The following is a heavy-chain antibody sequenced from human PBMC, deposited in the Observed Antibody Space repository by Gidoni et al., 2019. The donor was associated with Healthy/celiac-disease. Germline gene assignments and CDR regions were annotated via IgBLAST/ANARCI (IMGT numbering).Heavy chain of an antibody. CDR2: IWYDGSNR. J-gene: IGHJ6*02. CDR3: ARGETHSSSGWADGMDV. Sequence: QVQLVESGGGVVQPGRCLRLSCAASGVSFSSSGLHWVRQAPGKGLEWVAFIWYDGSNRYYADSVKGRFTSSRDNSKNTLYLQMNSLRAEDTAVYYCARGETHSSSGWADGMDVWGQGTTVTVSS. V-gene: IGHV3-33*01. CDR1: GVSFSSSG. D-gene: IGHD6-13*01.